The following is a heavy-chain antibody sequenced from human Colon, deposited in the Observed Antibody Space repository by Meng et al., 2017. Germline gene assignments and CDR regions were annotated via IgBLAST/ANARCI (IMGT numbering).Heavy chain of an antibody. CDR3: ARGDRYCDSTTCYAGNYYYYGMDV. CDR2: ISGHNGNT. D-gene: IGHD2-2*01. V-gene: IGHV1-18*01. Sequence: ASVKVSCKASGYTFSNYGISWVRQAPGQGLEWMGWISGHNGNTNYAQNLQGRVTMTTDTSTSTAYMELRSLRSDDTAVYYCARGDRYCDSTTCYAGNYYYYGMDVWGQGTTVTVSS. CDR1: GYTFSNYG. J-gene: IGHJ6*02.